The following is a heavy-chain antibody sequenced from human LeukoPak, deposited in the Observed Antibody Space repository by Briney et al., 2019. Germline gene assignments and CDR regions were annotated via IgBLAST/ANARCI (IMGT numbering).Heavy chain of an antibody. CDR2: ISGDNPGT. V-gene: IGHV3-23*01. Sequence: PGGSLRLSCAASGFTFSTYAMSCVRQTPGKGLEWVAAISGDNPGTYHANSVKGRFTISRDNSKNTLHLQMTGLRAEDTAIYYCAKASVGHCSGAFCYHFDSWGQGTLVTVSS. CDR1: GFTFSTYA. J-gene: IGHJ4*02. CDR3: AKASVGHCSGAFCYHFDS. D-gene: IGHD2-15*01.